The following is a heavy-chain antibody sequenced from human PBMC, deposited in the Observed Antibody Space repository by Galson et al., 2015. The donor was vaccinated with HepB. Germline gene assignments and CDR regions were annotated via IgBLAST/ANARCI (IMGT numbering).Heavy chain of an antibody. CDR3: AHRSTGTYLNY. V-gene: IGHV2-5*02. Sequence: PALVKPTQTLTLTCSFSGFSLNRRGIGVAWIRQSPGKALEWLGLLFWDDGKRYSSSLKTWLIMTKDTSKDQVVLTLTNVDPVDTGTYYCAHRSTGTYLNYWGPGTLVTVSS. J-gene: IGHJ4*02. D-gene: IGHD3-10*01. CDR2: LFWDDGK. CDR1: GFSLNRRGIG.